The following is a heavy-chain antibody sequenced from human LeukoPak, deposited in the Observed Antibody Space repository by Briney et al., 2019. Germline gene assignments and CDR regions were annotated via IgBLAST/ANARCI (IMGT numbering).Heavy chain of an antibody. J-gene: IGHJ1*01. CDR3: ARGDCSSDTCYLPEYFQH. V-gene: IGHV1-18*01. CDR2: ISAYNGHT. Sequence: GASVKVSCKASGYTLISYSISWVRQAPGQGLEWMGWISAYNGHTNYAQKLQGRVTMTTDTSTSTAYMELRSLRPDDTAVHYCARGDCSSDTCYLPEYFQHWGQGTLVTVSS. CDR1: GYTLISYS. D-gene: IGHD2-15*01.